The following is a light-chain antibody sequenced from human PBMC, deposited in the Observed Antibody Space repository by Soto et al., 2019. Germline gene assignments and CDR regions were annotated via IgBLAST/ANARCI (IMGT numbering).Light chain of an antibody. Sequence: IVLTQSPATLSLSPGERATLSCGASQSVSNSYLAWYQQKPGLAPRLLIYHASSRATGIPDRFSGSGSGTEFTLTISRLEPEDFAVYYCQQYYGSPPWTFGQGTKVEIK. CDR2: HAS. CDR1: QSVSNSY. CDR3: QQYYGSPPWT. V-gene: IGKV3D-20*01. J-gene: IGKJ1*01.